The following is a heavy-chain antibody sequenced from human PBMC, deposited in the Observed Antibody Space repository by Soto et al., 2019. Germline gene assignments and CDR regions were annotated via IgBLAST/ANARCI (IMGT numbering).Heavy chain of an antibody. V-gene: IGHV1-18*04. D-gene: IGHD3-3*01. Sequence: ASVQVSCKASGYSFSSYGISWVRQAPGQGLDWMGWISVNNGNTDYAPKFQGRVTMTTDTSTSTAYMELRSLRSDDTAVYYCATSYDSGFDPWGQGTLVTVSS. J-gene: IGHJ5*02. CDR1: GYSFSSYG. CDR2: ISVNNGNT. CDR3: ATSYDSGFDP.